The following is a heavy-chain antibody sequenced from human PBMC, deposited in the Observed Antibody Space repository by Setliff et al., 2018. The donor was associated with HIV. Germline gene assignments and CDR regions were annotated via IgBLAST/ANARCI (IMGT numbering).Heavy chain of an antibody. V-gene: IGHV4-59*01. CDR2: MYSDEKGVIS. J-gene: IGHJ1*01. Sequence: LSLTCNVSGGSIDNYYYTWVRQPPGKGPEWIGNMYSDEKGVISNKNPSLKSRVVMYLDRTKNEFSLNLMSATTADTAIYYCARDRGTGWYGYFQHWGQGSPVTVSS. D-gene: IGHD6-19*01. CDR1: GGSIDNYY. CDR3: ARDRGTGWYGYFQH.